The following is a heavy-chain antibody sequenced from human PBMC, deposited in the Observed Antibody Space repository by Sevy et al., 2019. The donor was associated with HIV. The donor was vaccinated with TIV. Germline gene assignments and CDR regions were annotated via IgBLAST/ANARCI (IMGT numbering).Heavy chain of an antibody. Sequence: GGSLRLSCAASGFTFGSYAMHWVRQAPGKGLEWVAVISYDGSNKYYADSVKGRFTISRDNSKNPLYLQMNSLRAEDTAVYYCASLYDLWSCYPTNPPNIDYWGQGTLVTVSS. CDR1: GFTFGSYA. V-gene: IGHV3-30-3*01. CDR3: ASLYDLWSCYPTNPPNIDY. CDR2: ISYDGSNK. J-gene: IGHJ4*02. D-gene: IGHD3-3*01.